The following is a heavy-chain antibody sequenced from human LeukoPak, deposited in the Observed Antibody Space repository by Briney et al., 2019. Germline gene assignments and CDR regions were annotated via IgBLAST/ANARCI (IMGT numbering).Heavy chain of an antibody. V-gene: IGHV3-21*01. Sequence: GAPRLPCSASGFPFHIYSMNLGRPAPGKGPEWVSSISSSSSYIYYADSVKGRFTISRDNAKNSLYLQMNSLRAEDTAVYYCASGYVVGSDYWGQGTLVTVSS. CDR1: GFPFHIYS. J-gene: IGHJ4*02. CDR2: ISSSSSYI. D-gene: IGHD2-15*01. CDR3: ASGYVVGSDY.